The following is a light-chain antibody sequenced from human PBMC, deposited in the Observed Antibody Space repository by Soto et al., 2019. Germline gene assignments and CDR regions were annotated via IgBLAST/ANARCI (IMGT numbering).Light chain of an antibody. CDR2: AAS. CDR1: QSISDS. CDR3: QQYNGYWT. Sequence: DIQMTQSPSTLSASVGDRVTITCRASQSISDSLAWYQQKPGKAPKLLIYAASSLKSGVPSRFSGSRSGTEYTLTSSRLQPDDFATYYCQQYNGYWTFGQGTKVEIK. V-gene: IGKV1-5*03. J-gene: IGKJ1*01.